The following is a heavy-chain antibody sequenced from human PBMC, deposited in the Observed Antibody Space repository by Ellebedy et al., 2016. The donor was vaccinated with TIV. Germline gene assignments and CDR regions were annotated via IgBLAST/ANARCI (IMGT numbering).Heavy chain of an antibody. Sequence: GGSLRLSXVASAFTFSSYWLSWVRQAPGKGLEWVANIIEDGGQKYYVDSVRGRFTISRDNSKNSLYLQMNRLRFEDTAMYYCARGGSTRPDYWGQGTLVTVSS. CDR3: ARGGSTRPDY. CDR2: IIEDGGQK. J-gene: IGHJ4*02. CDR1: AFTFSSYW. D-gene: IGHD3-16*01. V-gene: IGHV3-7*01.